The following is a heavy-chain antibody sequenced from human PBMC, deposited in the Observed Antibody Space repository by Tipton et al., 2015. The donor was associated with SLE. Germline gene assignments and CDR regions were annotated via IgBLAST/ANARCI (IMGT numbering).Heavy chain of an antibody. CDR3: ARRPSGFGELSA. Sequence: TLSLTCTVSGGSISSYYWSWIRQPAGKGLEWIGRIYYSGSTYYNPSLKSRVTISVDTSKNQFSLKLSSVTAADTAVYYCARRPSGFGELSAWGQGTMVTVSS. J-gene: IGHJ3*01. CDR2: IYYSGST. V-gene: IGHV4-59*05. D-gene: IGHD3-10*01. CDR1: GGSISSYY.